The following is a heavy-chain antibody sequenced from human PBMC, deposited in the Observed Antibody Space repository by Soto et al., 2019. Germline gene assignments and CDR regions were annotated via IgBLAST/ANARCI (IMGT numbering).Heavy chain of an antibody. D-gene: IGHD1-7*01. V-gene: IGHV3-30*18. J-gene: IGHJ4*02. CDR2: ILYDGSKE. Sequence: PGGSLRLSCIDSGFSFSTHVMDWVRQAPGKGLEWVARILYDGSKEYYADSVKGRFTISRDNSKNTMFLKMDSLRVEDTAVYYCVKGSELMAENWGQRT. CDR1: GFSFSTHV. CDR3: VKGSELMAEN.